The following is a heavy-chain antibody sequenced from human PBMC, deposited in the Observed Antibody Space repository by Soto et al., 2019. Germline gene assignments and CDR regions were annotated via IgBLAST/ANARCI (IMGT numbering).Heavy chain of an antibody. Sequence: QVQLQESGPGLVKPSETLSLTCTVSGGSISSYYWSWIRQPPGKGLEWIGYIYYSGSTNYNPSLKSRVSLSVDSSKTRYSLKLSSVSAADTAVYYCARSYRRYCSGGSCYSYYDYYMDVWGKGTTVTVSS. CDR2: IYYSGST. D-gene: IGHD2-15*01. J-gene: IGHJ6*03. V-gene: IGHV4-59*01. CDR1: GGSISSYY. CDR3: ARSYRRYCSGGSCYSYYDYYMDV.